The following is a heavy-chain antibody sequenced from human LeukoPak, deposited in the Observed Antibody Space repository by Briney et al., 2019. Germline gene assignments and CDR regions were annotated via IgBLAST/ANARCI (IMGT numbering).Heavy chain of an antibody. Sequence: GGSLRLSCAASGFTFDDYAMHWVRQAPGKGLEWVSGISWNSGSIGYADSVKGRFTISRDNAKNSLYLQMNSLRAEDTALYYCAKDTLADYYDSSGYYNYWGQGTLVTVSS. CDR3: AKDTLADYYDSSGYYNY. D-gene: IGHD3-22*01. J-gene: IGHJ4*02. V-gene: IGHV3-9*01. CDR1: GFTFDDYA. CDR2: ISWNSGSI.